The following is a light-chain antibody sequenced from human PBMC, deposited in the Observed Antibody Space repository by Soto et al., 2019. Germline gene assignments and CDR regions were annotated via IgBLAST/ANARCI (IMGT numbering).Light chain of an antibody. CDR3: QSHDSSLSAYV. V-gene: IGLV1-40*01. Sequence: QAVTTQPPTVAGAPGPRFTISFTGSISNIGEGYYVHWYQQLPGTAPKLLIYGNSNRPSGVPDRFSGSKSGTSASLEITGLQAEDEADFYCQSHDSSLSAYVFGTGTKVTV. J-gene: IGLJ1*01. CDR1: ISNIGEGYY. CDR2: GNS.